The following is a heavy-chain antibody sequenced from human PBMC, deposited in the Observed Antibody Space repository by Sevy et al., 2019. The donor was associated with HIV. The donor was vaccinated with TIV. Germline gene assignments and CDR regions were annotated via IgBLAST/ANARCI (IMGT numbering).Heavy chain of an antibody. J-gene: IGHJ6*03. CDR1: GGSISSGSYY. CDR3: ARGRAFRDGYNYCMDV. Sequence: SETLSLTCTVSGGSISSGSYYWSWIRQPAGKGLEWIGRIYTSGSTNYNPSLKSRVTISVDTSKNQFSLKLGSVTAADTAVYYCARGRAFRDGYNYCMDVWGKGTTVTVSS. D-gene: IGHD5-12*01. V-gene: IGHV4-61*02. CDR2: IYTSGST.